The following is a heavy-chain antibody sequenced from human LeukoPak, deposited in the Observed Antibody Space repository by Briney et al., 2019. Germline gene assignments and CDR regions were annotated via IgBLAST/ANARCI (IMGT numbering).Heavy chain of an antibody. CDR1: GFTFSSYS. J-gene: IGHJ4*02. V-gene: IGHV3-48*01. CDR2: ISSSSSTI. Sequence: PGGSLRLSCAASGFTFSSYSMNWVRQAPGKGLEWVSYISSSSSTIYYADSVKGRFTISRDNAKNTFSLQMNNLRAEDTAVYYCARLASRSYWGQGTLVAVSS. CDR3: ARLASRSY. D-gene: IGHD6-6*01.